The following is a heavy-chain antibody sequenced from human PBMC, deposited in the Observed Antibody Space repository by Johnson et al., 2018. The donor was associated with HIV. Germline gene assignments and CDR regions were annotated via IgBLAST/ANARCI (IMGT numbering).Heavy chain of an antibody. CDR3: ARDSTPWGGDYVGYAFDL. V-gene: IGHV3-20*04. CDR2: INWNGGST. CDR1: GFTFDDYG. D-gene: IGHD4-17*01. J-gene: IGHJ3*01. Sequence: VQVVESGGGVVRPGGSLRLSCAASGFTFDDYGMSWVRQAPGKGLEWVSGINWNGGSTGYADSVKGRFTISRDNAKNSLYLQMNSLRADDTAVYYCARDSTPWGGDYVGYAFDLWGQGTMVTVSS.